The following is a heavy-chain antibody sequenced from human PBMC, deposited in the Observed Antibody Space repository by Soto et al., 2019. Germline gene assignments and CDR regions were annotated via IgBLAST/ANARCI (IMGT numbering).Heavy chain of an antibody. CDR1: GDSFGSGSYY. D-gene: IGHD2-15*01. J-gene: IGHJ4*02. CDR2: IYTSRTT. Sequence: SETLSLTCTVSGDSFGSGSYYWCWLRQHPGKGLEWIGYIYTSRTTYYNPSLRSRVTISGDTSKNQFYLKLNSVTAADTAVYYCAGCPTRDSSIDFWGQGTMVAVSS. CDR3: AGCPTRDSSIDF. V-gene: IGHV4-31*03.